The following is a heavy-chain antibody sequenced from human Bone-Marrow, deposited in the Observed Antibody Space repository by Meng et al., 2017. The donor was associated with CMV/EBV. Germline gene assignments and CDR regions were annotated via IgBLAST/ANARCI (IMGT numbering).Heavy chain of an antibody. CDR1: GGSISSYY. V-gene: IGHV4-59*01. J-gene: IGHJ6*02. Sequence: SETLSPTCTVSGGSISSYYWSWIRQPPGKGLEWIGYIYYNGSTNYNPSLKSRVTISVDTSKNQFSLKLSSVTAADTAVYYCARADGYDFWSGYYKPYYYYGMDVWGQGTTVTVSS. CDR2: IYYNGST. CDR3: ARADGYDFWSGYYKPYYYYGMDV. D-gene: IGHD3-3*01.